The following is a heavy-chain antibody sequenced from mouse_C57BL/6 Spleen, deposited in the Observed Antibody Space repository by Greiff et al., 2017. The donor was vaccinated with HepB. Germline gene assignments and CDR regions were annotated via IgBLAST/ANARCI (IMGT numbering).Heavy chain of an antibody. CDR1: GFTFSDYG. Sequence: EVMLVESGGGLVKPGGSLKLSCAASGFTFSDYGMHWVRQAPEKGLEWVAYISSGSSTIYYADTVKGRFTISRDNAKNTLFLQMTSLRSEDTAMYYCARRHDGYYGGFYYYAMDYWGQGTSVTVSS. J-gene: IGHJ4*01. CDR2: ISSGSSTI. D-gene: IGHD2-3*01. V-gene: IGHV5-17*01. CDR3: ARRHDGYYGGFYYYAMDY.